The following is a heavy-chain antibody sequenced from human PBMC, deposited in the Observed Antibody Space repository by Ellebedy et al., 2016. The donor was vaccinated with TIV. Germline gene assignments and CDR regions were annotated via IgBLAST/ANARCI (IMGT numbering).Heavy chain of an antibody. V-gene: IGHV3-7*03. D-gene: IGHD4-17*01. J-gene: IGHJ6*02. CDR2: IRQDGTK. CDR1: GFSFSSYW. CDR3: ARDGAYGDYAPGQKGMDV. Sequence: GGSLRLSCAVSGFSFSSYWMSWVRQAPGKGLEWVANIRQDGTKNFVDSVKGRFTISRDNAHNSLYLQMNSLRVEDTAVYYCARDGAYGDYAPGQKGMDVWGQGTTVIVS.